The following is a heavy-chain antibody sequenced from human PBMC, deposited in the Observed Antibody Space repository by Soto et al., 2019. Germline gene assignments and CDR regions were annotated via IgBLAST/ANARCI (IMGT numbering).Heavy chain of an antibody. V-gene: IGHV1-2*04. CDR1: GYTFTGYY. CDR3: ARNHDYYGSGSAVEGVFGQSRGYGMDV. Sequence: ASVKVSCKASGYTFTGYYMHWVRQAPGQGLEWMGWINPNSGGTNYAQKFQGWVTRTWDTSFSKAYMELSRLRSDDTAVYYCARNHDYYGSGSAVEGVFGQSRGYGMDVWGQGTTVTVSS. D-gene: IGHD3-10*01. CDR2: INPNSGGT. J-gene: IGHJ6*02.